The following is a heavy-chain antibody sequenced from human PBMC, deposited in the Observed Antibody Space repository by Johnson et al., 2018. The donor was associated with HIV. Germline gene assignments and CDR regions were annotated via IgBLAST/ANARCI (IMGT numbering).Heavy chain of an antibody. CDR1: GFILSKAW. CDR3: AKGEAQEGWIQIRLYAFDI. V-gene: IGHV3-15*01. CDR2: IKGKSDGGTR. D-gene: IGHD5-18*01. Sequence: VQLVESGGGLVKPGGSLRLSCAASGFILSKAWMTWVRQAPGKGLEWVGRIKGKSDGGTRDYAAPVKGRFTISSDSSKNTLYLQINSLRPEDSAVYYCAKGEAQEGWIQIRLYAFDIWGQGTMVTVSS. J-gene: IGHJ3*02.